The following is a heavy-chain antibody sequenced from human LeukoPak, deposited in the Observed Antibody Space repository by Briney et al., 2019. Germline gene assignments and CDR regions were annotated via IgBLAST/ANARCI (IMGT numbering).Heavy chain of an antibody. CDR3: ARQDCTNGVCYMDY. J-gene: IGHJ4*02. D-gene: IGHD2-8*01. Sequence: ASVKVSCKASGYTFTSYGISWVRQAPGQGLEWMGWISAYNGNTNYAQKLQGRVTLTTDTSTSTAYMELRSLRSDDTAVYYCARQDCTNGVCYMDYWGQGTLVTVSS. CDR2: ISAYNGNT. V-gene: IGHV1-18*01. CDR1: GYTFTSYG.